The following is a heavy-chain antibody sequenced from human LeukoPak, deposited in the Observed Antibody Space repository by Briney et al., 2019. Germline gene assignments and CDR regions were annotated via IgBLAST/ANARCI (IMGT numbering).Heavy chain of an antibody. CDR3: ARGGHITIFGVVITVPYYFDY. CDR2: INPNSGGT. V-gene: IGHV1-2*02. J-gene: IGHJ4*02. CDR1: GYTFTGYY. Sequence: ASVKVSCKASGYTFTGYYMHWVRQASGQGLEWMGWINPNSGGTNYAQKFQGRVTMTRDTSISTAYMELSRLRSDDTAVYYCARGGHITIFGVVITVPYYFDYWGQGTLVTVSS. D-gene: IGHD3-3*01.